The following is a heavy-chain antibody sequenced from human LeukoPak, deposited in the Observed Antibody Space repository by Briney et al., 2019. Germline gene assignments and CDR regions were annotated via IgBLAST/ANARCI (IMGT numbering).Heavy chain of an antibody. D-gene: IGHD3-9*01. CDR3: ASGDILTGYYSGYYFDY. V-gene: IGHV1-2*06. Sequence: ASVKVPCKASGYTFTGYYMHWVRQAPGQGLEWMGRINPNSGGTNYAQKFQGRVTMTRDTSISTAYMELSRLRSDDTAVYYCASGDILTGYYSGYYFDYWGQGTLVTVSS. CDR2: INPNSGGT. J-gene: IGHJ4*02. CDR1: GYTFTGYY.